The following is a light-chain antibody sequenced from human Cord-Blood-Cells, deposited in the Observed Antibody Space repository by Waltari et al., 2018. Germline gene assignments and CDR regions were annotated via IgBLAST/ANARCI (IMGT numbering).Light chain of an antibody. CDR2: AAS. Sequence: DIQMTQSPSSLSASVRGRVTITCRASQSISSYLNWYQQKPGKAPKLLLYAASSLQSGVPSRFSGSGSGTDFTLTISSLRPEDLANYYCQQRYSTLTWTFGRGTKVEIK. CDR1: QSISSY. CDR3: QQRYSTLTWT. V-gene: IGKV1-39*01. J-gene: IGKJ1*01.